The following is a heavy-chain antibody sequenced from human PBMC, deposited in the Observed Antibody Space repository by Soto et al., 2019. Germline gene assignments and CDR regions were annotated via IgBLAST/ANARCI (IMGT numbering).Heavy chain of an antibody. CDR3: AKAPTIFGVVMTYYFDY. J-gene: IGHJ4*02. V-gene: IGHV3-30*18. CDR1: GFPFSSYG. Sequence: GGSLRLSCAASGFPFSSYGMHWVRQAPGKGLEWVAVISYDGSNKYYADSVKGRFTISRDNSKNTLYLQMNSLRAEDTAVYYCAKAPTIFGVVMTYYFDYWGQGTLVTVSS. CDR2: ISYDGSNK. D-gene: IGHD3-3*01.